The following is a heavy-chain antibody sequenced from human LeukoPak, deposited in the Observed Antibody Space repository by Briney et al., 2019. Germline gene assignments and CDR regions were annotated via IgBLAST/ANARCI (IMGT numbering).Heavy chain of an antibody. V-gene: IGHV4-61*01. Sequence: SETQSLTCTVSGGSVSSGTYYWNWIRQPPGKGLEWIGYIYHSGSTNYNPSLKSRATISIDTSKNQFSLNLRYVTAADTAVYYCARDEDNSGRYYYYMDVWGKGTTVTVSS. D-gene: IGHD3-22*01. J-gene: IGHJ6*03. CDR2: IYHSGST. CDR3: ARDEDNSGRYYYYMDV. CDR1: GGSVSSGTYY.